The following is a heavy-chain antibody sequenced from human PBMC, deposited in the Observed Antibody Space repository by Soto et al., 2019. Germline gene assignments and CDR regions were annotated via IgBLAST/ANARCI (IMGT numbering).Heavy chain of an antibody. D-gene: IGHD3-10*01. CDR2: ISWNSGSI. J-gene: IGHJ5*02. V-gene: IGHV3-9*01. CDR1: GFTFDDYA. Sequence: GGSLRLSCAASGFTFDDYAMHWVRQAPGKGLEWVSGISWNSGSIGYADSVKGRFTISRDNAKNSLYLQMNSLRAEDTALYYCAKDMGRFGEANWFDPWGQGTLVTVSS. CDR3: AKDMGRFGEANWFDP.